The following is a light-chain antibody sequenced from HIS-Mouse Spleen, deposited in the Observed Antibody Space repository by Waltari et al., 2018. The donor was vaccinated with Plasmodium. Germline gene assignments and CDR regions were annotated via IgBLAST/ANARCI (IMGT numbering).Light chain of an antibody. CDR2: DAS. V-gene: IGKV1-33*01. Sequence: DIQMTQSPSSLSASVGDRVTITCQASQDISNYLNWYQQKPGKAPKLRFYDASNLETGVPSRFSGSGSVTDFTFTISSLQPEDIATYYCQQYDNLPPLFTFGPGTKVDIK. CDR1: QDISNY. J-gene: IGKJ3*01. CDR3: QQYDNLPPLFT.